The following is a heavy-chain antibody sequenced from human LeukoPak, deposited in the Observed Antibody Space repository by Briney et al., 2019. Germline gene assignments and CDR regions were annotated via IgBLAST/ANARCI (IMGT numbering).Heavy chain of an antibody. V-gene: IGHV4-34*01. CDR2: INHSGST. J-gene: IGHJ4*02. CDR3: ARDSSSEWLVRYDY. D-gene: IGHD6-19*01. CDR1: GGSFSGYY. Sequence: SETLSLTCAVYGGSFSGYYWSWIRQPPGKGLEWIGEINHSGSTNYNPSLKSRVTISVDTSKNQFSLKLSSVTAADTAVYYCARDSSSEWLVRYDYWGQGTLVTVSS.